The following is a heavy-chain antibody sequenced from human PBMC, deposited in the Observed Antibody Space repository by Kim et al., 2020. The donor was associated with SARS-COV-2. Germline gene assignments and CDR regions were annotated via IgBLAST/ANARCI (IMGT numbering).Heavy chain of an antibody. D-gene: IGHD6-6*01. CDR3: ARDEYSSSSGIDY. J-gene: IGHJ4*02. Sequence: YTGCVKGRFTIARDNSKTTLDLQMNSRRAEDTAVYYCARDEYSSSSGIDYWGQGTLVTVSS. V-gene: IGHV3-33*01.